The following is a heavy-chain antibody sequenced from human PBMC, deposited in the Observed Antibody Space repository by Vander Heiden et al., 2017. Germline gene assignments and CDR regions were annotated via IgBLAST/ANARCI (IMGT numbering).Heavy chain of an antibody. CDR1: GFFFDEYA. J-gene: IGHJ4*02. Sequence: EVQLVESGGGFLQPGRSVRLSCAAPGFFFDEYAMQWVRQSPGKGREWFSGITRGGTIIGYGASARGRFTISRDNAENSLYLQMNSLKVEDAAMYYCVKDGGAGEFHDFFESWGQGTLVTVSP. V-gene: IGHV3-9*01. CDR3: VKDGGAGEFHDFFES. D-gene: IGHD1-1*01. CDR2: ITRGGTII.